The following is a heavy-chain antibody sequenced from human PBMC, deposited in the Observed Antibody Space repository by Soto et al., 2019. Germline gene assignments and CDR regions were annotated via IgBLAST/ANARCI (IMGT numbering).Heavy chain of an antibody. Sequence: SETLSLTCTVSGGSVSSGSYYWSWIRQPPGKGLEWIGYIYYSGSTNYNPSLKSRVTISVDTSKNQFSLKLSSVTAADTAVYSCARDRVDFDIWGQGTMVTVSS. CDR1: GGSVSSGSYY. CDR3: ARDRVDFDI. J-gene: IGHJ3*02. V-gene: IGHV4-61*01. CDR2: IYYSGST.